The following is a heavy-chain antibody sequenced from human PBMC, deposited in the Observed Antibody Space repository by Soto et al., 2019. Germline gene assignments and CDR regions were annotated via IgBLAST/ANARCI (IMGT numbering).Heavy chain of an antibody. D-gene: IGHD3-10*01. CDR1: GFTFSAYA. CDR3: ARDPSRMIRGVSDY. J-gene: IGHJ4*02. Sequence: EVQLVESGGGLVQPGGSLRLSCAASGFTFSAYAMHWVRQAPGKGLEYVSAISSDGVTTDYVSSVKGRFTISRDNSKNTLYLQMGSLRPEDMAVYHCARDPSRMIRGVSDYWGQGILVTVSS. V-gene: IGHV3-64*01. CDR2: ISSDGVTT.